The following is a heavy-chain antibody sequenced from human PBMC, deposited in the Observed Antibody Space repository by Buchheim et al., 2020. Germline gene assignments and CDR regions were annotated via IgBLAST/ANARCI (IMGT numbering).Heavy chain of an antibody. CDR2: IYYSGST. J-gene: IGHJ6*02. CDR1: GGSISSGDYY. V-gene: IGHV4-30-4*01. CDR3: ARDMGSGSYWGTYYYYYGMDV. Sequence: QVQLQESGPGLVKPSQTLSLTCTVSGGSISSGDYYWSWIRQPPGKGLEWIGYIYYSGSTYYNPSLKSRVTISVDTSKTQFSLKLSSVTAADTAVYYCARDMGSGSYWGTYYYYYGMDVWGQGTT. D-gene: IGHD3-10*01.